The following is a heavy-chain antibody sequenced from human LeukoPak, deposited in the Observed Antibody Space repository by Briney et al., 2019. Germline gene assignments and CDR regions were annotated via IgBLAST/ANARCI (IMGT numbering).Heavy chain of an antibody. Sequence: PGGSLRLSCTASGFTLRSFNMNWVRQAPGKGLEWVSHISPRSDIISYADSVKGRFTISRGNAKNSLYLHMNSLRADDMAVYYCVRDNDWAFDYWGQGTLVPVSS. CDR2: ISPRSDII. D-gene: IGHD3-9*01. CDR3: VRDNDWAFDY. CDR1: GFTLRSFN. V-gene: IGHV3-48*01. J-gene: IGHJ4*02.